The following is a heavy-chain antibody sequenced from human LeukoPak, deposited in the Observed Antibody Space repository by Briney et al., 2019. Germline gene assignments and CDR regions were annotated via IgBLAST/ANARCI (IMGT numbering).Heavy chain of an antibody. V-gene: IGHV3-7*01. CDR3: ARDIVATIDY. D-gene: IGHD5-12*01. J-gene: IGHJ4*02. CDR2: IKEDGSEK. CDR1: GLNFSSRW. Sequence: SGGSLRLSCAASGLNFSSRWMNWVRQAPRQGLEWVASIKEDGSEKHYVDSVKGRFTISRDNGKNTLYLQMNSLRAEDTAVYYCARDIVATIDYWGQGTLVTVSS.